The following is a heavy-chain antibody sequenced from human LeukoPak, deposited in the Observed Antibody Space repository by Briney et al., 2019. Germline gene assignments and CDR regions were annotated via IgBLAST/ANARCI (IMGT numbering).Heavy chain of an antibody. CDR3: ARDPYDSSGYYLNWFDP. D-gene: IGHD3-22*01. J-gene: IGHJ5*02. Sequence: GGSLRLSCAASGFTFSSYAMHWVRQARGKGLEWVAVISYDGSNKYYADSVKGRFTISRDNSKNTLYLQMNSLRAEDTAVYYCARDPYDSSGYYLNWFDPWGQGTLVTVSS. CDR2: ISYDGSNK. V-gene: IGHV3-30*04. CDR1: GFTFSSYA.